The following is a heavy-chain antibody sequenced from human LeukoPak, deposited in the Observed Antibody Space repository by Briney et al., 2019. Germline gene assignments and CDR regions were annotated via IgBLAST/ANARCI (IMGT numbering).Heavy chain of an antibody. Sequence: PGGSLRLSCAASGFSFSTHWMHWVRQAPGKGLVYVAQIKSDGSATAYADSVKGRFTISRDNAKNTLYLEMSSLRAGDTAVYYCGSLTVVARDHWGQGTLVTVSS. CDR3: GSLTVVARDH. D-gene: IGHD3-22*01. V-gene: IGHV3-74*01. J-gene: IGHJ4*02. CDR1: GFSFSTHW. CDR2: IKSDGSAT.